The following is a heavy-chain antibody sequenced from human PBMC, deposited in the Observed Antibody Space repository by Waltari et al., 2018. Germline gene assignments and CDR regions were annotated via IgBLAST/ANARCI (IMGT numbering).Heavy chain of an antibody. D-gene: IGHD1-7*01. Sequence: QVQLVQSGAEVKKPGSSVKVSCKASGGTFSSYAISWVRQDPGQGLEWMGRIIPIFGTANYAQKFQGRVTITADKSTSTAYMELSSLRSEDTAVYYCARDPGITGTTLGSWFDPWGQGTLVTVSS. V-gene: IGHV1-69*14. CDR3: ARDPGITGTTLGSWFDP. CDR1: GGTFSSYA. J-gene: IGHJ5*02. CDR2: IIPIFGTA.